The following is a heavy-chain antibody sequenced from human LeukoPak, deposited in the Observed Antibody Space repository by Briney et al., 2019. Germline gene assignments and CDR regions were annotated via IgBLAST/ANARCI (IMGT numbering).Heavy chain of an antibody. CDR2: IKSDGITI. CDR1: GFTFSNYM. D-gene: IGHD1-20*01. Sequence: GGSLRLSCAASGFTFSNYMMHWVRQAPGKGLVWVSRIKSDGITITYADSVKGRFTISRDNAKNTLYLQMNSLRAEDTAVYYCLRDLNWSLDQWGQGTLVTVTS. V-gene: IGHV3-74*01. J-gene: IGHJ4*02. CDR3: LRDLNWSLDQ.